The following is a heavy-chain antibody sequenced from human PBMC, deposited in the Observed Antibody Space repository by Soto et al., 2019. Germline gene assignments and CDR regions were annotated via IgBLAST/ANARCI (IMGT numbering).Heavy chain of an antibody. J-gene: IGHJ4*02. Sequence: HPGGSLRLSCAASGFTFSGSAMHWVRQGSGKGLEWVGRIRSKASSYATAYAASVKGRFTISRDDSKNTAYLQMNSLKTEDTAVYYCTRHRDYVWGSYRYMAHLFDYWGQGTLVTVSS. D-gene: IGHD3-16*02. CDR3: TRHRDYVWGSYRYMAHLFDY. CDR2: IRSKASSYAT. V-gene: IGHV3-73*01. CDR1: GFTFSGSA.